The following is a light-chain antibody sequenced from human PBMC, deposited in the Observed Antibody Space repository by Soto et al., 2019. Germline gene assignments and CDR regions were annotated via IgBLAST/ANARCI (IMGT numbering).Light chain of an antibody. CDR3: AAWDDSLSALL. J-gene: IGLJ3*02. V-gene: IGLV1-47*01. CDR2: RNN. CDR1: SSNIGSNY. Sequence: QSVLTQPPSASGTPGQRVTISCSGSSSNIGSNYVYWYQQLPGTAPKLLFYRNNQRPSGVPDRFSGSKSGTSASLAISGLRSEDEADYYCAAWDDSLSALLFGGGTKLTVL.